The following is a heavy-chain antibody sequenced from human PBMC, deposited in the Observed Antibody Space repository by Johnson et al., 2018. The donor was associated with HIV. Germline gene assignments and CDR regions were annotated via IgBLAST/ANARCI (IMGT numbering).Heavy chain of an antibody. V-gene: IGHV3-23*04. CDR3: ARDPEGAPPLGAFDI. CDR2: VTGTGGDT. D-gene: IGHD1-26*01. CDR1: GFTFSSYG. Sequence: VQLVESGGGLVQPGGSLRLSCAASGFTFSSYGMSWVRQAPGKGLEWVSGVTGTGGDTYYAESVTGRFTISRDNSKNTLYLQMNSLRAEDTAVYYCARDPEGAPPLGAFDIWGQGTMVTVSS. J-gene: IGHJ3*02.